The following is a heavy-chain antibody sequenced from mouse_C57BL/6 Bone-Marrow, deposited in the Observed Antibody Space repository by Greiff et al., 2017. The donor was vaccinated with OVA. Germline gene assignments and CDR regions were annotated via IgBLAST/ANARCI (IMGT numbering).Heavy chain of an antibody. CDR1: GYSFTDYN. D-gene: IGHD1-1*01. CDR3: AFYYGSSNRYFDV. J-gene: IGHJ1*03. V-gene: IGHV1-39*01. Sequence: VQLQQSGPELVKPGASVKISCKASGYSFTDYNMNWVKQSNGKSLEWIGVINPNYGTTSYNQKFKGKATLTVDQSSSTAYMQLNSLTSEDSAVYYGAFYYGSSNRYFDVWGTGTTVTVSA. CDR2: INPNYGTT.